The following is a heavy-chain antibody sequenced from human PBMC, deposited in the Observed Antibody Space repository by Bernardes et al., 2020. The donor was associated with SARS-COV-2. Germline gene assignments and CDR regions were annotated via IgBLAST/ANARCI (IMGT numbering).Heavy chain of an antibody. V-gene: IGHV4-4*02. CDR2: VYPSGST. CDR1: GGSITSPNG. CDR3: ARDSGDQWELRGFDP. Sequence: SETLSLTCTVSGGSITSPNGWSWVRQPAGKGLECIGRVYPSGSTDYNPSLKSRVTLSADTSKNQFALKLTSVTAADTAVYYCARDSGDQWELRGFDPWGQGTRVTVSS. D-gene: IGHD1-26*01. J-gene: IGHJ5*02.